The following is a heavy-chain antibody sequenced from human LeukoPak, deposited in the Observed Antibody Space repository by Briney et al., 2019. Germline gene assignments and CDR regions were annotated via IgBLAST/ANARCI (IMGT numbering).Heavy chain of an antibody. J-gene: IGHJ6*03. CDR3: ARDLSYSSSWYFYMDV. CDR2: ISAYNGNT. D-gene: IGHD6-13*01. V-gene: IGHV1-18*01. CDR1: GYTFTSYG. Sequence: ASVKVSCKASGYTFTSYGISWVRQAPGQGLEWMGWISAYNGNTNYAQKLQGRVTMTTDTSTSTAYMELRSLRSDDTAVYYCARDLSYSSSWYFYMDVWGKGTTVTVSS.